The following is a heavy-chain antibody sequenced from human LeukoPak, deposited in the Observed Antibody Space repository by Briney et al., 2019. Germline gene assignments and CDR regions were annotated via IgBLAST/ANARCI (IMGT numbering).Heavy chain of an antibody. CDR2: ISSSGSYI. Sequence: PGGSLRLSCVASAFTFSSYSMNWVRQAPGKGLEWVSSISSSGSYIYYADSVKGRFTISRDNAKKSLYLQMNSLRAEDTAVYYCARVAEVGVTGYYYYMDVWGKGTTVTISS. V-gene: IGHV3-21*01. D-gene: IGHD1-26*01. CDR1: AFTFSSYS. CDR3: ARVAEVGVTGYYYYMDV. J-gene: IGHJ6*03.